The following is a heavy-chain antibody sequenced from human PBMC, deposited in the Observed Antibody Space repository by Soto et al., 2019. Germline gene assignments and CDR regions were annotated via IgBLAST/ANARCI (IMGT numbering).Heavy chain of an antibody. CDR1: GFTFSNYW. CDR2: IKHDGREK. CDR3: ARASPDNVFDI. J-gene: IGHJ3*02. D-gene: IGHD3-9*01. V-gene: IGHV3-7*01. Sequence: SGGSLRLSCAASGFTFSNYWMSWVRQAPGKGLEWVANIKHDGREKYYVDSVKGRFTISRDNAKNSLYLQMNSLRAEDTAVYYCARASPDNVFDIWGKGTKVTVSS.